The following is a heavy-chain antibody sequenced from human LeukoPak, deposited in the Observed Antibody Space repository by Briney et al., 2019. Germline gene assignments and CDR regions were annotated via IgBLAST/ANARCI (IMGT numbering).Heavy chain of an antibody. CDR1: GGSFSGYY. J-gene: IGHJ4*02. CDR2: INHSGST. Sequence: PSETLSLTCAVYGGSFSGYYWSWIRQPPGKGLEWVGEINHSGSTNYNPSLKSRVTISVDTSKNQFSLKLNSVTAADTAVYYCARGYGSGSYFSFDYWGQGTLVTVSS. CDR3: ARGYGSGSYFSFDY. V-gene: IGHV4-34*01. D-gene: IGHD3-10*01.